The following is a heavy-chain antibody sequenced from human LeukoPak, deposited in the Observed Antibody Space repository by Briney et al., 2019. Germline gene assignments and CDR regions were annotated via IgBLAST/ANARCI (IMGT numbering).Heavy chain of an antibody. Sequence: SETLSLTCTVSGGSISSYYWSWIRQPPGKGLEWIGYIYYSGSTNYNPSLKSRVTISVDTSKNQFSLKLSSVTAADTAVYYCARHAGRRGLYCSGGSCYPQDNWFDPWGQGTLVTVSS. CDR1: GGSISSYY. V-gene: IGHV4-59*08. CDR3: ARHAGRRGLYCSGGSCYPQDNWFDP. J-gene: IGHJ5*02. D-gene: IGHD2-15*01. CDR2: IYYSGST.